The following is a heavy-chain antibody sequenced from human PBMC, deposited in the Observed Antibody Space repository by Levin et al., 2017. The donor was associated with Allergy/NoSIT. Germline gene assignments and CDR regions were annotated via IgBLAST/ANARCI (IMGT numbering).Heavy chain of an antibody. CDR2: ISGNNGRA. CDR1: GFSVSTYD. D-gene: IGHD6-19*01. Sequence: GGSLRLSCAASGFSVSTYDMSWVRQAPGKGLEWVSDISGNNGRAYYADSVKGRFTLSRDDSKNTLYLQMNSLRAEDTAVYYCAKLDSGWSHFDHWGQGALVTVSS. CDR3: AKLDSGWSHFDH. V-gene: IGHV3-23*01. J-gene: IGHJ4*02.